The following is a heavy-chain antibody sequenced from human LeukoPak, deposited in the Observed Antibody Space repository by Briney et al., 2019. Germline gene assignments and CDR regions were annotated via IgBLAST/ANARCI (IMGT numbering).Heavy chain of an antibody. D-gene: IGHD5-12*01. CDR1: GFTFSDYY. Sequence: GGSLRLSCAVSGFTFSDYYMSWIRQAPGKGLEWVSYISSSGSTIYYADSVKGRFTISRDNAKNSLYLQMNSLRAEDTAVYYCARSVEWLRFGDAFDIWGQGTMVTVSS. V-gene: IGHV3-11*01. CDR3: ARSVEWLRFGDAFDI. CDR2: ISSSGSTI. J-gene: IGHJ3*02.